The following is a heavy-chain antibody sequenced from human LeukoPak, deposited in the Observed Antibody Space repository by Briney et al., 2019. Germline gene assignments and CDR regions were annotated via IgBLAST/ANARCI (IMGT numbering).Heavy chain of an antibody. D-gene: IGHD3-22*01. J-gene: IGHJ3*02. V-gene: IGHV3-30-3*02. CDR2: ISYDGSNK. CDR3: AKMGYDSSGYGAFDI. Sequence: PGRSLRLSCAASGFTFSSYAMHWVRQAPGKGLEWVAVISYDGSNKYYADSVKGRFTISRDNSKNTLYLQMNSLRAEDTAVYYCAKMGYDSSGYGAFDIWGQGTMVTVSS. CDR1: GFTFSSYA.